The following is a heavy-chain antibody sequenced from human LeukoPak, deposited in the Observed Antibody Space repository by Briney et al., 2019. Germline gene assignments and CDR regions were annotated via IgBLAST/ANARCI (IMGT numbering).Heavy chain of an antibody. Sequence: PSGTLSPTFRVPGGTIRTTDWGAWVRQPPGEGLEWIGEVHLSGRTHYNPSLESRVTMSVDMSENHISLRLTSVTAADTAVYYPARAGGPNRPVACSGQGTLVTVSS. D-gene: IGHD4/OR15-4a*01. V-gene: IGHV4-4*02. CDR1: GGTIRTTDW. CDR3: ARAGGPNRPVAC. CDR2: VHLSGRT. J-gene: IGHJ4*02.